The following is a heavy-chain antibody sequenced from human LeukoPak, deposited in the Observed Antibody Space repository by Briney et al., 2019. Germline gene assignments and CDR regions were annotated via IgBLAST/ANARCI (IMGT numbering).Heavy chain of an antibody. J-gene: IGHJ3*02. CDR3: AIIVVVAAKHAFDI. CDR1: GYTFTSYD. V-gene: IGHV1-8*01. D-gene: IGHD2-15*01. CDR2: MNPNSGNT. Sequence: GASVKVSCKASGYTFTSYDINWVRQATGQGLEWMGWMNPNSGNTGYAQKFQGRVTMTRNTSISTAYMELSSLRSEDTAVYYCAIIVVVAAKHAFDIWGQGTMVTVSS.